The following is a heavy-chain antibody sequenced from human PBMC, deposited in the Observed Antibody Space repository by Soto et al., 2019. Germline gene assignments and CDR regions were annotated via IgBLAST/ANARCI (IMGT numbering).Heavy chain of an antibody. J-gene: IGHJ3*02. Sequence: EVQLLESGGGLVQPGGSLRLSCAASGFTFSSYAMSCVRQAPGKGLEWVSAISGSGGSTYYADSVKGRCTISRDNSKNTLYLQMNSLRAEDTAVYYCAKDLVYYDSNSAFDIWGQGTMVTVSS. V-gene: IGHV3-23*01. CDR2: ISGSGGST. CDR3: AKDLVYYDSNSAFDI. CDR1: GFTFSSYA. D-gene: IGHD3-22*01.